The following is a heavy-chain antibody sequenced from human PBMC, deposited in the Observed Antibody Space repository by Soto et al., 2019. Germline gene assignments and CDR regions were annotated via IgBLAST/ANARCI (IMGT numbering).Heavy chain of an antibody. J-gene: IGHJ6*02. Sequence: SETLSLTCTVSGGPISSYYWSWIRQPPGKGLEWIGYIYYSGSTNYNPSLKSRVTISVDTSKNQFSLKLSSVTAADTAVYYCASDYGDYYYYGMDVWGQGTTVTVS. CDR1: GGPISSYY. V-gene: IGHV4-59*01. CDR2: IYYSGST. D-gene: IGHD4-17*01. CDR3: ASDYGDYYYYGMDV.